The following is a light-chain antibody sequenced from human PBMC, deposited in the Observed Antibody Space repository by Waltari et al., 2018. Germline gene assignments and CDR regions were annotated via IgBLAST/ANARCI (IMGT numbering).Light chain of an antibody. J-gene: IGLJ2*01. V-gene: IGLV2-8*01. Sequence: QSALTQPPSASGSPGQSVTISCTGTSSDVGVYNYVSWYQQHPGTAPTLMVYEVSKRPPGVPDRFSGSKSGDTASLTVSGLQAEDEADYYCSSYAGSNDVAFGGGTKLSVL. CDR3: SSYAGSNDVA. CDR2: EVS. CDR1: SSDVGVYNY.